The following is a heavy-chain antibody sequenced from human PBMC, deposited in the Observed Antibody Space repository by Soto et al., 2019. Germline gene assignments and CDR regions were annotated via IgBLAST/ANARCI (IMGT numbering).Heavy chain of an antibody. D-gene: IGHD4-17*01. CDR3: AKDNGDYGGFEY. CDR1: GFTFDDYA. Sequence: EVQLVESGGGLVQPGRSLRLSCAASGFTFDDYAMHWVRQAPGKGLEWVSGISWNSGSIGYADSVKGRFTISRDNAKNSLYLQMNSLRAEDTALYSCAKDNGDYGGFEYWGQGTLVTVSS. J-gene: IGHJ4*02. CDR2: ISWNSGSI. V-gene: IGHV3-9*01.